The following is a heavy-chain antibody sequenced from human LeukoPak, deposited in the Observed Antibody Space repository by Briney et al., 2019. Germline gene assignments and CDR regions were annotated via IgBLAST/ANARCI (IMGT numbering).Heavy chain of an antibody. Sequence: SETLSLTCTVSGGSISSYYWSWIRQPAGKGLEWIGRIYTSGSTNYNPSLKSRVTMSVDTSKNQFSLKLSSVTAADTAVYYCARADYGGNWAVGAFDIWGQGTMVTVSS. CDR3: ARADYGGNWAVGAFDI. J-gene: IGHJ3*02. CDR2: IYTSGST. D-gene: IGHD4-17*01. V-gene: IGHV4-4*07. CDR1: GGSISSYY.